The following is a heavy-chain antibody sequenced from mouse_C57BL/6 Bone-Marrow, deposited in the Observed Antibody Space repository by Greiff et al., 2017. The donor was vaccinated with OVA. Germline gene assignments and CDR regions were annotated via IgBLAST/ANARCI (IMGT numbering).Heavy chain of an antibody. V-gene: IGHV1-18*01. J-gene: IGHJ3*01. CDR1: GYTFTDYN. CDR2: INPNNGGT. Sequence: VQLQQSGPELAKPGASVKIPCKASGYTFTDYNMDWVKQSHGKGLEWIGDINPNNGGTIYNQKFKGKATLTVDKSSSTAYMELRSLTSEDTAVYYCARGVYYDDDGGAWFAYGGRGTLVTVSA. D-gene: IGHD2-4*01. CDR3: ARGVYYDDDGGAWFAY.